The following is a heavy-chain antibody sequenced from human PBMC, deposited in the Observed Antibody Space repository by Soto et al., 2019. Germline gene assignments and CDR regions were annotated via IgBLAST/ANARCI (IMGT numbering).Heavy chain of an antibody. J-gene: IGHJ4*02. D-gene: IGHD6-13*01. CDR1: GGSISSANW. V-gene: IGHV4-4*02. CDR3: ARDQGSHPGD. CDR2: IYHSGST. Sequence: SETLSLTCAVSGGSISSANWWSWVRQPPGKGLEWIGEIYHSGSTNYNPSLKSRVTMSVVPSKNLFSLTLNSVTAADTAFYYCARDQGSHPGDWGQGTLVTVSS.